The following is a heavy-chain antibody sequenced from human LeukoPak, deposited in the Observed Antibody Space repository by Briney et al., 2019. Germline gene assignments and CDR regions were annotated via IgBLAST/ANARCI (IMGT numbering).Heavy chain of an antibody. V-gene: IGHV1-2*02. D-gene: IGHD4-17*01. J-gene: IGHJ4*02. CDR2: INPNSGGT. CDR3: ARFPVTLRGFDY. Sequence: ASVKVSCKASGYTFTGYYMHWVQQAPGQGLEWMGWINPNSGGTNYAQKFQGRVTMTRDTSISTAYMELSRLRSDDTAVYYCARFPVTLRGFDYWGQGTLVTVSS. CDR1: GYTFTGYY.